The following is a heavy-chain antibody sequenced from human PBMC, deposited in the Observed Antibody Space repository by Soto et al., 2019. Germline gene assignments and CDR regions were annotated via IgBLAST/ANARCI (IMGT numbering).Heavy chain of an antibody. CDR2: IIPSFGTA. Sequence: QVQLVQSGAEVKKHWSSVKGSCKASGGTFSSYSINWVRQAPGQGLEWMGEIIPSFGTANYAQKFQGRVTITADESTSTAYMELSSLRSEDTAVYYCARDGGRHSGGIDYWGQGTLVTGSS. J-gene: IGHJ4*02. CDR1: GGTFSSYS. V-gene: IGHV1-69*01. D-gene: IGHD1-26*01. CDR3: ARDGGRHSGGIDY.